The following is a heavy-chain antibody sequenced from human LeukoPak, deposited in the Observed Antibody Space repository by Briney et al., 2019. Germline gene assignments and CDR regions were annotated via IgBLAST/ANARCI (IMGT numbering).Heavy chain of an antibody. J-gene: IGHJ4*02. Sequence: PSETLSLTCAVSGGSISSGGYSWSWIRQPPGKGLEWIGYIYHSGSTYYNPSLKSRVTISVDRSKNQFSLKPSSVTAADTAVYYCARAEYDSSGYYFDYWGQGTLVTVSS. V-gene: IGHV4-30-2*01. CDR3: ARAEYDSSGYYFDY. CDR1: GGSISSGGYS. D-gene: IGHD3-22*01. CDR2: IYHSGST.